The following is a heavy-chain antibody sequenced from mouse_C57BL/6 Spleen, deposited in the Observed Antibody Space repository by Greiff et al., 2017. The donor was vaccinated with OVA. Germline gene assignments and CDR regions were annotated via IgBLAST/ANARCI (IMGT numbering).Heavy chain of an antibody. CDR1: GYTFTSYW. CDR3: ARSPLLYDGLYAMDY. Sequence: QVQLKQPGAELVRPGSSVKLSCKASGYTFTSYWMHWVKQRPIQGLEWIGNIDPSDSETHYNQKFKDKATLTVDKSSSTAYMQLSSLTSEDSAVYYCARSPLLYDGLYAMDYWGQGTSVTVSS. J-gene: IGHJ4*01. V-gene: IGHV1-52*01. CDR2: IDPSDSET. D-gene: IGHD2-3*01.